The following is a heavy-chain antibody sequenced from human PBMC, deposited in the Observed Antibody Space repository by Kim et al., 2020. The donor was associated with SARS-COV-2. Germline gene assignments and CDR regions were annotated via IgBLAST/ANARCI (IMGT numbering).Heavy chain of an antibody. CDR1: GGSFSGYY. Sequence: SQTLSLTCAVYGGSFSGYYWSWIRQPPGKGLEWIGEINHSGSTNYNPSLKSRVTISVDTSKNQFSLKLSSVTAADTAVYYCARGRRTAGYSSSWHRGTLYYYYGMDVWGQGTTVTVSS. CDR3: ARGRRTAGYSSSWHRGTLYYYYGMDV. V-gene: IGHV4-34*01. J-gene: IGHJ6*02. D-gene: IGHD6-13*01. CDR2: INHSGST.